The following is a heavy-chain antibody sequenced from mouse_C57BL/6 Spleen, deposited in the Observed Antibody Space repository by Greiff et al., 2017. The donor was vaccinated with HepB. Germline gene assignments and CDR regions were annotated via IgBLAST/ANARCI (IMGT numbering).Heavy chain of an antibody. CDR2: ISDGGSYT. CDR1: GFTFSSYA. V-gene: IGHV5-4*01. Sequence: DVMLVESGGGLVKPGGSLKLSCAASGFTFSSYAMSWVRQTPEKRLEWVATISDGGSYTYYPDNVKGRFTISRDNAKNNLYLQMSHLKSEDTAMYYCARDRGRGYAMDYWGQGTSVTVSS. D-gene: IGHD3-1*01. CDR3: ARDRGRGYAMDY. J-gene: IGHJ4*01.